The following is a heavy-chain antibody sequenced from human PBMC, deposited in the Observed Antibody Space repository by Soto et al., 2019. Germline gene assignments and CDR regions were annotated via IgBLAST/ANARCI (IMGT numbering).Heavy chain of an antibody. CDR3: ARDHVLLWFGEPVDHYYYYYMDV. D-gene: IGHD3-10*01. CDR2: INAGNGNT. J-gene: IGHJ6*03. CDR1: GYTFTIYA. V-gene: IGHV1-3*01. Sequence: ASVKVSCKASGYTFTIYAMHWVLQAPGQRLEWMGWINAGNGNTKYSQKFQGRVTITRDTSASTAYMELSSLRSEDTAVYYCARDHVLLWFGEPVDHYYYYYMDVWGKGTTVTVSS.